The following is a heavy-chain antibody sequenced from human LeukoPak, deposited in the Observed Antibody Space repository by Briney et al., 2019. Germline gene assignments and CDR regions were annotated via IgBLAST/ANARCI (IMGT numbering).Heavy chain of an antibody. D-gene: IGHD3-10*01. Sequence: SVKVSCKASGGTFSSYAISWVRQAPGQGLEWMGGIIPIFGTANYAQKFQGRVTITADESTSTAYMELSSLRSEDTAVYYCARGLWTYYYGSGSSYYFDYWGQGTLVTVSS. CDR2: IIPIFGTA. CDR1: GGTFSSYA. V-gene: IGHV1-69*01. CDR3: ARGLWTYYYGSGSSYYFDY. J-gene: IGHJ4*02.